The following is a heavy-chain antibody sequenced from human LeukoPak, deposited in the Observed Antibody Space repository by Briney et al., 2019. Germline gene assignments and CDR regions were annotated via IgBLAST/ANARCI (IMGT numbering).Heavy chain of an antibody. Sequence: GGSLRLSCAASGFTFSSYPMHWVRQAPGKGLEWVAIISYDGSNKYYADSVKGRFTISRDNSKNTLYLQMNSLRAEDTAVYYCARGGGYNYPYYFDYWGQGTLVTVSS. J-gene: IGHJ4*02. CDR2: ISYDGSNK. CDR1: GFTFSSYP. V-gene: IGHV3-30-3*01. CDR3: ARGGGYNYPYYFDY. D-gene: IGHD5-24*01.